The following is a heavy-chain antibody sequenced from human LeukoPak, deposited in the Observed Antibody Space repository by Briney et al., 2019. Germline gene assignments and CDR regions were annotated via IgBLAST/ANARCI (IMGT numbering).Heavy chain of an antibody. D-gene: IGHD3-22*01. V-gene: IGHV3-30-3*02. CDR1: GFTFSSYA. CDR3: AKLSTPYYYDSSGYGDY. J-gene: IGHJ4*02. CDR2: ISYDGSNK. Sequence: PGGSLRLSCAASGFTFSSYAMHWVRQAPGKGLAWVAVISYDGSNKYYADSVKGRFTISRDNSKNTLYLQTNSLRAEDTAVYYCAKLSTPYYYDSSGYGDYWGQGTLVTVSS.